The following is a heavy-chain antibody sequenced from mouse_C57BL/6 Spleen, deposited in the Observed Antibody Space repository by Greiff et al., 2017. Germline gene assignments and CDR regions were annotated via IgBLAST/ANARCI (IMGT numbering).Heavy chain of an antibody. CDR2: IDPENGDT. V-gene: IGHV14-4*01. Sequence: DVQLVASGAELVRPGASVKLSCTASGFNIKDAYMHWVKQRPEQGLEWIGWIDPENGDTDSASKFQGKATITADTSSNTASLQISSLTSEDTAVYDGTTEGYWGQGTTLTVSS. CDR3: TTEGY. J-gene: IGHJ2*01. CDR1: GFNIKDAY.